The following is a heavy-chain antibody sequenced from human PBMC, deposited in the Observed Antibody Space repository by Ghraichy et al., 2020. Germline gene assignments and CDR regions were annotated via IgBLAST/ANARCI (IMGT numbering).Heavy chain of an antibody. Sequence: ETLSLTCTVSGGSISSSSYYWGWIRQPPGKGLEWIGSIYYSGSTYYNPSLKSRVTISVDTSKNQFSLKLSSVTAADTAVYYCARHCPRYYYDSSGYLDQYYFDYWGQGTLVTVSS. D-gene: IGHD3-22*01. J-gene: IGHJ4*02. V-gene: IGHV4-39*01. CDR2: IYYSGST. CDR3: ARHCPRYYYDSSGYLDQYYFDY. CDR1: GGSISSSSYY.